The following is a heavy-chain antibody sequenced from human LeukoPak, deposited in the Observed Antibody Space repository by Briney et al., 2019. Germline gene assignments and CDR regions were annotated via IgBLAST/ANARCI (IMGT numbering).Heavy chain of an antibody. J-gene: IGHJ4*02. CDR1: GYTFTSYG. Sequence: GASVKVSCKASGYTFTSYGISWVRQAPGQGLEWMGGIIPIFGTANYAQKFQGRVTITADESTSTAYMELSSLRSEDTAVYYCARDEYSSSSPDNWGQGTLVTVSS. V-gene: IGHV1-69*13. CDR3: ARDEYSSSSPDN. D-gene: IGHD6-6*01. CDR2: IIPIFGTA.